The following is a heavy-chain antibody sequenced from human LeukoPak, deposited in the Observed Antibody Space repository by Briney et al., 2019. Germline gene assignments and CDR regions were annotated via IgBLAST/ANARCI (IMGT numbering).Heavy chain of an antibody. J-gene: IGHJ4*02. CDR2: IYHTGSS. Sequence: SETLSLTCTVSDYSISDGYYWGWIRQPPGKGLEWIASIYHTGSSEYNPSLRSRISISVDTSKNQFTLKLTSVTAADTAVYYCARGAMIGGVAYVPGEWGQGTLVTVSS. CDR3: ARGAMIGGVAYVPGE. CDR1: DYSISDGYY. V-gene: IGHV4-38-2*02. D-gene: IGHD3-10*01.